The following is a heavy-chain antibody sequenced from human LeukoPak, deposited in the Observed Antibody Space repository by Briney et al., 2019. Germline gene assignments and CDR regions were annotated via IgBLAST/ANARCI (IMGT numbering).Heavy chain of an antibody. Sequence: GGSLRLSCAASGFTFSSYAMSWVRQAPGKGLEWVSAISGSGGSTYYADSVKGRFTISRDNSKNTLYLQMNSLRAEDTAVYYCAKDLLRCSGGSCHVDYWGQGTLVTVSS. CDR3: AKDLLRCSGGSCHVDY. D-gene: IGHD2-15*01. J-gene: IGHJ4*02. CDR2: ISGSGGST. V-gene: IGHV3-23*01. CDR1: GFTFSSYA.